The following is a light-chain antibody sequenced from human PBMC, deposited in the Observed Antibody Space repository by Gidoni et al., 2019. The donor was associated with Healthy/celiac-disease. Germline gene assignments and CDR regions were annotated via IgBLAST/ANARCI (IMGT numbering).Light chain of an antibody. Sequence: EIVMTHSPATLPVSPGARATLSCRASQSVSSNLAWYQQKPGQAPRLLIYGASTRATGIPARFSGSGSGTEFTLTISSLQSEDFAVYYCQHYNNWPRTFGQGTKVEIK. CDR2: GAS. CDR1: QSVSSN. V-gene: IGKV3-15*01. CDR3: QHYNNWPRT. J-gene: IGKJ1*01.